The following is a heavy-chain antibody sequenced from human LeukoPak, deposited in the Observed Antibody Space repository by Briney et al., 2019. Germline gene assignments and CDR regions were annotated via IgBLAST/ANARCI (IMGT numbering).Heavy chain of an antibody. J-gene: IGHJ4*02. D-gene: IGHD1-26*01. CDR1: GFTFSSYD. CDR2: VSGSGGST. Sequence: GGSLRLSCAASGFTFSSYDMSWVRQAPGKGLEWVSAVSGSGGSTFYADSVKGRFTISRDNSKGTLLLQMNSLRAEDTAVYYCAKDSHSGTYFDSWGRGTLVTVSS. V-gene: IGHV3-23*01. CDR3: AKDSHSGTYFDS.